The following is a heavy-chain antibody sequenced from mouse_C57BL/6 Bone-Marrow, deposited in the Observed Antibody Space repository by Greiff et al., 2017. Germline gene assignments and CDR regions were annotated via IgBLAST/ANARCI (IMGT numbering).Heavy chain of an antibody. CDR1: GYTFTDYE. D-gene: IGHD1-1*01. V-gene: IGHV1-15*01. CDR2: INPETGGT. J-gene: IGHJ2*01. CDR3: TRLAFYYVSSCFDY. Sequence: VQLQQSGAELVRPGASVTLSCKASGYTFTDYEMHWVKQTPVHGLEWIGAINPETGGTAYNQKFKGMAILTADKSYSTAYMELRSLTSEDSAVYYCTRLAFYYVSSCFDYWGQGTTLTVSS.